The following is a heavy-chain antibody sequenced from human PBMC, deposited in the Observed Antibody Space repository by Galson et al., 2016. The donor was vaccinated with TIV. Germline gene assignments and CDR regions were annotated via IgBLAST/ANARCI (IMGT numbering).Heavy chain of an antibody. J-gene: IGHJ6*02. CDR1: GYSFTGSW. Sequence: ISCKGSGYSFTGSWIDWVRQVPGKGLEWMGVIYPGDSDTKYSPAFHGHVTISVDTSISTAFLEWSSLKASDTAIYYCARRGREETNEGGLDVWGQGTTVTVSS. V-gene: IGHV5-51*01. CDR3: ARRGREETNEGGLDV. D-gene: IGHD1-1*01. CDR2: IYPGDSDT.